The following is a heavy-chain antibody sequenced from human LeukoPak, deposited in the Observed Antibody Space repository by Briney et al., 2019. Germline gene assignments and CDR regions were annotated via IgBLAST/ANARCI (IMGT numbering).Heavy chain of an antibody. Sequence: GGSLRLSCAASGFTFSSYSMNWVRQAPGKGLEWVSYISSSSSTIYYADSVKGRFTISRDNAKNSLYLQMNSLRAEDTAVYYCARPYYGIFDCWGQGTLVTVSS. V-gene: IGHV3-48*01. CDR2: ISSSSSTI. CDR3: ARPYYGIFDC. J-gene: IGHJ4*02. D-gene: IGHD4-17*01. CDR1: GFTFSSYS.